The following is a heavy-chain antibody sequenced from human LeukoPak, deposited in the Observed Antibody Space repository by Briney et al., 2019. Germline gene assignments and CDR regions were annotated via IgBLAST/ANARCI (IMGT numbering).Heavy chain of an antibody. CDR2: ISHTGNT. CDR3: ARVTQWSSRNHRVYFFDN. V-gene: IGHV4-4*02. D-gene: IGHD2-15*01. CDR1: GDFISGSKW. Sequence: SETLSLTCAVSGDFISGSKWWSWVRQPPGKGLEWIGEISHTGNTNYHPSLKSRVTISVDKSKNQFSLKLNPVTAADTAIYFCARVTQWSSRNHRVYFFDNWGQGTVVAVSS. J-gene: IGHJ4*02.